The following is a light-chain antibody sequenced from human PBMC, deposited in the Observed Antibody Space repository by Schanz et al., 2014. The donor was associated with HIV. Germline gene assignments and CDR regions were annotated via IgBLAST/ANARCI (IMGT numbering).Light chain of an antibody. CDR3: CSFAGTIWV. CDR2: DVT. J-gene: IGLJ3*02. V-gene: IGLV2-14*03. CDR1: SSDVGGYDY. Sequence: QSVLTQPASVSGSPGQSITISCTGDSSDVGGYDYVSWYQQHPGKAPKLIIYDVTDRPSGVSFRFSGSKSGNTASLTISGLQAEDEADYYCCSFAGTIWVFGGGTKVTVL.